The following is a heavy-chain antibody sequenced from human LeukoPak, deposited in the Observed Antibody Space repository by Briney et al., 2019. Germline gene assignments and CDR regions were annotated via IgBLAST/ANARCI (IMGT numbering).Heavy chain of an antibody. V-gene: IGHV1-18*01. CDR3: ARFSTSGYEGYYYYYYGMDV. Sequence: ASVKVSCKASGYTFTSYGISWVRQAPGQGLEWMGWISAYNGNTNYAQKLQGRVTMTTDTSTSTAYMELRSLRSDDTAVYYCARFSTSGYEGYYYYYYGMDVWGQGTTVTVSS. D-gene: IGHD5-12*01. CDR1: GYTFTSYG. CDR2: ISAYNGNT. J-gene: IGHJ6*02.